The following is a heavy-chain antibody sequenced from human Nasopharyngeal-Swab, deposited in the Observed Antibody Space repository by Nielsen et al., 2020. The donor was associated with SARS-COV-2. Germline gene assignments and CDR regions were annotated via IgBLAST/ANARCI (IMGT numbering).Heavy chain of an antibody. D-gene: IGHD2-2*01. Sequence: ETPSLTCVVFGGTLNGFHWKWIRQTPGKGLEWVSYISSSSSTIYYADSVKGRFTISRDNAKNSLYLQMNSLRAEDTAVYYCAGYCSSTSCSRNYYYYYMDVWGKGTTVTVSS. CDR2: ISSSSSTI. J-gene: IGHJ6*03. CDR3: AGYCSSTSCSRNYYYYYMDV. V-gene: IGHV3-48*04. CDR1: GGTLNGFH.